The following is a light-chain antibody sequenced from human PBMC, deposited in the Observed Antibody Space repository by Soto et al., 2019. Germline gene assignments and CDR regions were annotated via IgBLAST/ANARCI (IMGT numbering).Light chain of an antibody. CDR1: SSDVGGYNY. CDR3: SSYTSSSTLVV. CDR2: DVN. J-gene: IGLJ2*01. Sequence: QSALTQPASVSGSPGQSITISCTGTSSDVGGYNYVSWYQQHPGKAPKLMIYDVNNRPSGVSNRFSGYKSGNTASLTISGVQAEDEADYYCSSYTSSSTLVVFVGGTKLTVL. V-gene: IGLV2-14*01.